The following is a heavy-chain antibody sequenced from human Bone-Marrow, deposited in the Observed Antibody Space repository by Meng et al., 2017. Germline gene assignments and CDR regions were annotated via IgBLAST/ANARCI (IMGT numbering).Heavy chain of an antibody. CDR2: IYYSGST. CDR1: GGSISSSSYY. Sequence: SETLSLTCTVSGGSISSSSYYWGWIRQPPGKGLEWIGSIYYSGSTYYNPSLKSRVTISVDTSKNQFSLKLNSVTAADTAVYYCARVSALLQPYSSGWYYFDYWGQGTLVTVSS. D-gene: IGHD6-19*01. J-gene: IGHJ4*02. V-gene: IGHV4-39*07. CDR3: ARVSALLQPYSSGWYYFDY.